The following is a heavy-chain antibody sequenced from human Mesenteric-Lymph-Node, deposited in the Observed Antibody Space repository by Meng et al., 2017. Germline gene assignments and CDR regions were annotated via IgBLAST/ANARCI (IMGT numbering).Heavy chain of an antibody. CDR1: GGTFSSYA. V-gene: IGHV1-69*06. J-gene: IGHJ3*02. Sequence: SVKVSCQASGGTFSSYAISWVRQAPGQGLEWMGGIIPIFGTANYAQKFQGRVTITADKSTSTAYMELSSLRSEDTVVYYCASGSLGGSDAFDIWGQGTMVTVSS. D-gene: IGHD1-26*01. CDR3: ASGSLGGSDAFDI. CDR2: IIPIFGTA.